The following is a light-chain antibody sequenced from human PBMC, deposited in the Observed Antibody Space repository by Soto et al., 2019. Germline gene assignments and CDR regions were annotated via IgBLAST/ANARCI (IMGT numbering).Light chain of an antibody. CDR1: QSISSN. Sequence: EIVMTQSPATLSVSPGERATFSCRASQSISSNLAWYQQKPGQAPRLLIYGASTRATGIPARFSGSGSGTEFTLTISSLQSEDFAVYYCQQYNNWLPWTFGQGTKVEIK. V-gene: IGKV3-15*01. CDR3: QQYNNWLPWT. J-gene: IGKJ1*01. CDR2: GAS.